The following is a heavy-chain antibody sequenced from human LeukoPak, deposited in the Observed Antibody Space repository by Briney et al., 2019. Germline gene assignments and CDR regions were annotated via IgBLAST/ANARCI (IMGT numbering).Heavy chain of an antibody. V-gene: IGHV3-23*01. CDR1: GFTFSSYG. CDR3: VTSGYSSGWYAGPENWFDP. J-gene: IGHJ5*02. D-gene: IGHD6-19*01. CDR2: INGSGGST. Sequence: GGTLRLSCAASGFTFSSYGMSWVRQAPGKGLEWVSAINGSGGSTYYADSVKGRFTISRDNSKNTLYLQMNSLRAEDTAVYDCVTSGYSSGWYAGPENWFDPWGQGTLVTVSS.